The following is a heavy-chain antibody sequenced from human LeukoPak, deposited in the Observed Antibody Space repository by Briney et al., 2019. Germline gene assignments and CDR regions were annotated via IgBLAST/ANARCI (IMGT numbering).Heavy chain of an antibody. V-gene: IGHV4-34*01. D-gene: IGHD2-15*01. CDR2: INHSGST. CDR3: ARRLRGGLVGY. J-gene: IGHJ4*02. Sequence: PSETLSLTCAVYGGSFSGYYWSWIRQPPGKGLEWIGEINHSGSTNYNPSLKSRVTISVDTSKNQFSLKLSSVTAADTAVYYCARRLRGGLVGYWGQGTLVTVSS. CDR1: GGSFSGYY.